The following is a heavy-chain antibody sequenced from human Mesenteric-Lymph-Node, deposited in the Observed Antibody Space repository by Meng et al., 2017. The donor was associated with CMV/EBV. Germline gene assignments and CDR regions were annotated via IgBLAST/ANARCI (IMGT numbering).Heavy chain of an antibody. CDR1: GFSFDDYT. CDR2: ITWDGGRK. J-gene: IGHJ6*02. CDR3: AKDITAARYYYYHGMDV. D-gene: IGHD6-6*01. Sequence: GGSLRLSCAASGFSFDDYTMHWVRQGPGKGLEWVSLITWDGGRKYYADSVKGRFTISRDNSKNSLYLQMNSLRTEDTALCYCAKDITAARYYYYHGMDVWGQGTTVTVSS. V-gene: IGHV3-43*01.